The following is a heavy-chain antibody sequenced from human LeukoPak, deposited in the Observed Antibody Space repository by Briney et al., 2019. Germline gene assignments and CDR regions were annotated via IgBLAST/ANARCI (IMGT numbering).Heavy chain of an antibody. CDR1: GYTFTGYY. J-gene: IGHJ4*02. D-gene: IGHD3-3*01. CDR3: ARADYDVWSGYYDY. V-gene: IGHV1-2*02. CDR2: INPNSGGT. Sequence: VASVKVSCKASGYTFTGYYMHWVRQAPGQGLEWMGWINPNSGGTNYAQKFQGRVTMTRDTSISTAYMELSRLRSDDTAVYYCARADYDVWSGYYDYWGQGTLVTVSS.